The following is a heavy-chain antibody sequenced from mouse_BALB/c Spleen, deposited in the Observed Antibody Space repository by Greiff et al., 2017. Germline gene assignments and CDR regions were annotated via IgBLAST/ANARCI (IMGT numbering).Heavy chain of an antibody. D-gene: IGHD4-1*01. V-gene: IGHV1-39*01. CDR1: GYSFTGYN. CDR3: ARNLGREAWFAY. J-gene: IGHJ3*01. Sequence: VHVKQSGPELEKPGASVKISCKASGYSFTGYNMNWVKQSNGKSLEWIGNIDPYYGGTSYNQKFKGKATLTVDKSSSTAYMQLKSLTSEDSAVYYCARNLGREAWFAYWGQGTLVTVSA. CDR2: IDPYYGGT.